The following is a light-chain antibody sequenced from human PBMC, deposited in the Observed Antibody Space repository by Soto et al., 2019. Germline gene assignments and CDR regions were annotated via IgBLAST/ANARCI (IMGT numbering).Light chain of an antibody. Sequence: EIVLTQSPGTLSLSPGERATLSCRASQSVSGNFLGWYQQKTGQAPRLLIYGAYSRATGIPNSFSGSGCGTDFTLTISSLEPDDFAAYYYQQYGGSPRYTFGQGTKLDIK. CDR1: QSVSGNF. CDR3: QQYGGSPRYT. CDR2: GAY. V-gene: IGKV3-20*01. J-gene: IGKJ2*01.